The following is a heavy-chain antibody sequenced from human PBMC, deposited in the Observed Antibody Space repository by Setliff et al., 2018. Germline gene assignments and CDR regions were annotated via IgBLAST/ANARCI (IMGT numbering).Heavy chain of an antibody. CDR1: GFTFSSYA. J-gene: IGHJ4*02. CDR3: TRASSIAVAGSSI. D-gene: IGHD6-19*01. Sequence: AGGSLRLSCAASGFTFSSYAMNWVRQAPGKGLEWVGFIRGKPSSGTTEYAASVKGRFTISRDDSKSIAYLQMNSLKTEDTAVYYCTRASSIAVAGSSIWGQGTLVTVSS. CDR2: IRGKPSSGTT. V-gene: IGHV3-49*04.